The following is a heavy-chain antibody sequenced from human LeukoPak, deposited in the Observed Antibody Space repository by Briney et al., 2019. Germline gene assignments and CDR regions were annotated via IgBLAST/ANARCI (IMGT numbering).Heavy chain of an antibody. V-gene: IGHV1-46*01. CDR2: INPSGGST. J-gene: IGHJ3*02. CDR3: ARDTYYYDSSGYYHAFDI. Sequence: ASVKVSCKASGYTFTSYYMHWVRQAPGQRLEWMGIINPSGGSTSYAQKFQGRVTMTRDMSTSTVYMELSSLRSEDTAVYYCARDTYYYDSSGYYHAFDIWGQGTMVTVSS. D-gene: IGHD3-22*01. CDR1: GYTFTSYY.